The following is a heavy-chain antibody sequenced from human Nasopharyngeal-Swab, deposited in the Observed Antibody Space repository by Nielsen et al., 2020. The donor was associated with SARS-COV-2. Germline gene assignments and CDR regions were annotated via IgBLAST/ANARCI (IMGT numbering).Heavy chain of an antibody. CDR2: ITGNGDTT. CDR1: GFTFSSYS. Sequence: GGSLRLSCAASGFTFSSYSLSWLRQVSGKGLEWVSTITGNGDTTYYADSVKGRFTISRDNSENTVYLQMNSLRAEDTALYHCARPLSRDSTWTTEANWFDPWGQGTLVTVSS. J-gene: IGHJ5*02. D-gene: IGHD6-13*01. CDR3: ARPLSRDSTWTTEANWFDP. V-gene: IGHV3-23*01.